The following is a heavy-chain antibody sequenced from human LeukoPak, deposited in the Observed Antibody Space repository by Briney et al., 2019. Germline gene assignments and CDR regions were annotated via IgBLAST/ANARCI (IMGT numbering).Heavy chain of an antibody. CDR1: GFIFSRYW. V-gene: IGHV3-7*01. J-gene: IGHJ4*02. Sequence: GGSLRLSCAASGFIFSRYWMSWVRQAPGKGLEWVANIKQDGSEKYYVDSVKGRFTISRDNAKNSLYLQMNSLGAEDTAVYHCARVGLLWFGETIHWGQGTLVTVSS. D-gene: IGHD3-10*01. CDR2: IKQDGSEK. CDR3: ARVGLLWFGETIH.